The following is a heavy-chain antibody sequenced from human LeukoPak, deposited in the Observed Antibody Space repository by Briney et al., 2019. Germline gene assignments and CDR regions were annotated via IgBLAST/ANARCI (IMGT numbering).Heavy chain of an antibody. Sequence: PGGSLRLSCVASGFNYITHAMHWVRQAPGKGLEWVALISYDGSAKYYADSVQGRFTISRDDSKNTLYLQMHSLRPEDTAVYYCAIDGGWLHVWLPGGYWGQRTLVTVSA. V-gene: IGHV3-30*04. D-gene: IGHD5-18*01. CDR3: AIDGGWLHVWLPGGY. CDR2: ISYDGSAK. CDR1: GFNYITHA. J-gene: IGHJ1*01.